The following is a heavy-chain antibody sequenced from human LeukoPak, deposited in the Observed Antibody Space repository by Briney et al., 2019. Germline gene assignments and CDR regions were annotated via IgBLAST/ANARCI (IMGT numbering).Heavy chain of an antibody. CDR3: AKAGGYSGFGDY. CDR1: GFTFSGSA. Sequence: GGSLRLSCAASGFTFSGSAMHWVRQASGKGLEWVGRIRSKANSYATAYAASVKGRFTISRDNSKNTLYLQMNSLRAEDTAVYYCAKAGGYSGFGDYWGQGTLVTVSS. V-gene: IGHV3-73*01. CDR2: IRSKANSYAT. D-gene: IGHD5-12*01. J-gene: IGHJ4*02.